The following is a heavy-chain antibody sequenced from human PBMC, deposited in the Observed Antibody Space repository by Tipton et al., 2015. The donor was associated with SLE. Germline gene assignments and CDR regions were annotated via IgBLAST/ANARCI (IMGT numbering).Heavy chain of an antibody. Sequence: LRLSCTVSGGSISSSSYYWGWIRQPPGKGLEWIGSIYYSGSTYYNPSLKSRVTISVDTSKNQFSLKLSSVTAADTAVYYGARGIQLWSFDYWGQGTLVTVSS. CDR2: IYYSGST. CDR3: ARGIQLWSFDY. D-gene: IGHD5-18*01. CDR1: GGSISSSSYY. V-gene: IGHV4-39*01. J-gene: IGHJ4*02.